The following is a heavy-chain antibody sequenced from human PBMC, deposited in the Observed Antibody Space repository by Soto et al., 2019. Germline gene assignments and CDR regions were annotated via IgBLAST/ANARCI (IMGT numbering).Heavy chain of an antibody. D-gene: IGHD2-15*01. CDR1: GCIFSTYS. V-gene: IGHV3-48*01. CDR3: AKGDCSGGSCYFSAFDI. Sequence: PGGSQRLSCASSGCIFSTYSMNWVRQGPGKGLEWVSYISSSSSTIFYTESVKGRFTISRDNSKNTLFLQMNSLRAEDTAVYFCAKGDCSGGSCYFSAFDIWGQGTMVTVSS. CDR2: ISSSSSTI. J-gene: IGHJ3*02.